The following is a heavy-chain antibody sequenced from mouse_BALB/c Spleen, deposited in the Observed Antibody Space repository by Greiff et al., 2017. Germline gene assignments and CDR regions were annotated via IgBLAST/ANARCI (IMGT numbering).Heavy chain of an antibody. CDR3: ARVIYYGYGGYAMDY. V-gene: IGHV2-9*02. Sequence: VQLQQSGPGLVAPSQSLSITCTVSGFSLTSYGVHWVRQPPGKGLEWLGVIWAGGSTNYNSALMSRLSISKDNSKSQVFLKMNSLQTDDTAMYYCARVIYYGYGGYAMDYWGQGTSVTVSS. CDR2: IWAGGST. CDR1: GFSLTSYG. D-gene: IGHD2-2*01. J-gene: IGHJ4*01.